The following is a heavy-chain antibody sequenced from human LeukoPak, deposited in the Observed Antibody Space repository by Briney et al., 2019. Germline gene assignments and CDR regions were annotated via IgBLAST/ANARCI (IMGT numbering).Heavy chain of an antibody. J-gene: IGHJ4*02. CDR3: AISQGSYYDTSGYLGGDH. CDR2: ISAYSGNT. V-gene: IGHV1-18*01. D-gene: IGHD3-22*01. Sequence: ASVKVSCKASGYTFTNYGIFWVRQAPGQGLEWMGWISAYSGNTNYAQKLQGRVTMTTETSTSTAYMELESLRSDDTAVYYCAISQGSYYDTSGYLGGDHWGQGALVNVSS. CDR1: GYTFTNYG.